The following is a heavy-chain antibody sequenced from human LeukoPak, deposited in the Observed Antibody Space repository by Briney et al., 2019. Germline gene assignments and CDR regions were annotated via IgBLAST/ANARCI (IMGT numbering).Heavy chain of an antibody. D-gene: IGHD3-3*01. CDR1: GGSISSYY. V-gene: IGHV4-38-2*02. J-gene: IGHJ6*03. Sequence: SETLSLTCTVSGGSISSYYWGWIRQPPGKGLEWIGSIYHSGSTYYNPSLKSRVTISVDTSKNQFSLKLSSVTAADTAVYYCARVSLESGYSAYYYYYMDVWGKGTTVTVSS. CDR3: ARVSLESGYSAYYYYYMDV. CDR2: IYHSGST.